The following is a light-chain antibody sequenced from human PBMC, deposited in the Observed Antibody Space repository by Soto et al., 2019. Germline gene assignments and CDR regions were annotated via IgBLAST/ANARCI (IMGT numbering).Light chain of an antibody. CDR3: QQYNTYPYT. CDR2: KAS. CDR1: QTVSSY. V-gene: IGKV1-5*03. J-gene: IGKJ2*01. Sequence: DIQMTQSPSTLSASVGDRVTITCRASQTVSSYLAWYQQKPGRAPTLLIYKASSLQSGVPSRFSGSGSGTEFTLTISSLQPEDFATYYCQQYNTYPYTFGQGTKLEIK.